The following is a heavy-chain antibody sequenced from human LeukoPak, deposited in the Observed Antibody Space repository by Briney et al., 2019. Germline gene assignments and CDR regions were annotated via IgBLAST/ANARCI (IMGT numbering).Heavy chain of an antibody. CDR3: ARSYSNSLYYYYYFYYMDV. J-gene: IGHJ6*03. CDR2: IYYSGST. Sequence: SETLSLTCTVSGDSISSSSYYWGWIRQPPGKGLGWIGSIYYSGSTYYNPSLKSRVNISVDPAKNQFSLKLSSVTAADTAVYYCARSYSNSLYYYYYFYYMDVWGKGTTVTVSS. D-gene: IGHD4-11*01. V-gene: IGHV4-39*01. CDR1: GDSISSSSYY.